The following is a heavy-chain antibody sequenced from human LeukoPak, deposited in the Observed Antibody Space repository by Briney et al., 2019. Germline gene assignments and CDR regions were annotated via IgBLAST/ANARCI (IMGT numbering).Heavy chain of an antibody. Sequence: GGSLRLSCAASGFTFSSYGMHWVRQAPGKGLEWVALIRYDGSNKYYADSVKGRFTISRDNSKNTLYLQMNSLRAEDTAVYYCAKGAAAGTPYYYYYYMDVWGKGTTVTVSS. CDR3: AKGAAAGTPYYYYYYMDV. CDR2: IRYDGSNK. V-gene: IGHV3-30*02. CDR1: GFTFSSYG. J-gene: IGHJ6*03. D-gene: IGHD6-13*01.